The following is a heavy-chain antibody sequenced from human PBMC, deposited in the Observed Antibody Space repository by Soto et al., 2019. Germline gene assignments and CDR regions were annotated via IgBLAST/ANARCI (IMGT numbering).Heavy chain of an antibody. CDR3: ARDPITMVRGVTRPYYYYGMDV. V-gene: IGHV1-69*06. J-gene: IGHJ6*02. CDR2: IIPIFGTA. D-gene: IGHD3-10*01. Sequence: VRQAPGQGLEWMGGIIPIFGTANYAQKFQGRVTITADKSTSTAYMELSSLRSEDTAVYYCARDPITMVRGVTRPYYYYGMDVWGQGTTVTVSS.